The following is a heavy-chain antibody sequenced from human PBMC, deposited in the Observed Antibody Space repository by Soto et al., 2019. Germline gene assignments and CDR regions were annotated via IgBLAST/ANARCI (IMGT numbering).Heavy chain of an antibody. J-gene: IGHJ6*02. CDR3: AKDGGYSYGYSPRYYYGMDV. Sequence: EVQLSESGGGLVQPGGSLRLSCAASGFTFSSYAMSWVRQAPGKGLEWVSAISGSGGSTYYADSVKGRFTISRDNSKNTLYLQMNSLRAEDTAVYYCAKDGGYSYGYSPRYYYGMDVWGQGTTVTVSS. CDR2: ISGSGGST. V-gene: IGHV3-23*01. D-gene: IGHD5-18*01. CDR1: GFTFSSYA.